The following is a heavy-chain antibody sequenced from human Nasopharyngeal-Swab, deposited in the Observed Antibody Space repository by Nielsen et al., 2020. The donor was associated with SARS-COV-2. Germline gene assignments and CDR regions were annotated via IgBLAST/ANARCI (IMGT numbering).Heavy chain of an antibody. CDR2: INPNSGGT. CDR1: GYTFTGYY. J-gene: IGHJ4*02. CDR3: ARDRTYYYGSGSHDY. V-gene: IGHV1-2*02. Sequence: SVNVSCKASGYTFTGYYMHWVRQAPGQGLEWMGWINPNSGGTNYAQKFQGRVTMTRDTSISTAYMELSRLRSDDTAVYYCARDRTYYYGSGSHDYWGQGTLVTVSS. D-gene: IGHD3-10*01.